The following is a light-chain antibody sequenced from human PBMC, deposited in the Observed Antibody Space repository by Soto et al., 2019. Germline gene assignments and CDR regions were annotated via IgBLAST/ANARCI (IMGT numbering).Light chain of an antibody. CDR3: SSYTSSSTPHYV. J-gene: IGLJ1*01. CDR2: EVS. Sequence: QSVLTQPASVSGSPGQSITISCTGTSSDVGGYNYVSWYQQHPGKAPKLMIYEVSNRPSGVSNRFSGSKSGNTASLTISGLQAEDEADYYCSSYTSSSTPHYVVGTGTKVTVL. CDR1: SSDVGGYNY. V-gene: IGLV2-14*01.